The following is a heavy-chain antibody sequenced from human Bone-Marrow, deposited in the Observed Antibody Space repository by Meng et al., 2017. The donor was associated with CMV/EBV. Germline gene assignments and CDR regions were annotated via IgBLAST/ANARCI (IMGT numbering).Heavy chain of an antibody. CDR1: GYTFTGYY. J-gene: IGHJ4*02. CDR2: INPNSGGT. V-gene: IGHV1-2*02. CDR3: ARALIVVVPAAMGY. Sequence: ASVKVSCKASGYTFTGYYMHWVRQAPGQGLEWMGWINPNSGGTNYAQKFQGRVTMTRDTSISTAYMELSRLRSDDTAVYYCARALIVVVPAAMGYWGQATLVTVSS. D-gene: IGHD2-2*01.